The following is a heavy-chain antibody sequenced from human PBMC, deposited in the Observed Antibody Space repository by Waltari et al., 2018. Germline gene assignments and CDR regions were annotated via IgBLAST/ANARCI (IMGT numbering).Heavy chain of an antibody. V-gene: IGHV3-23*01. CDR3: AKPFYNWGDPLHS. J-gene: IGHJ1*01. CDR2: VTVSDAT. CDR1: GFTSFTHA. D-gene: IGHD1-20*01. Sequence: EVQLLESGGGLVQPGGSLRLSCQASGFTSFTHAITWVRRAPGKGLWWVSSVTVSDATYYADSVRGRFTISRDYSDNTVFLQMDSLRADDTAVYFCAKPFYNWGDPLHSWGQGTPVTVSS.